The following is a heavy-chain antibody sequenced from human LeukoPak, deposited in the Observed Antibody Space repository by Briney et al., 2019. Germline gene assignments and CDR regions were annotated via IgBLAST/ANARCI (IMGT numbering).Heavy chain of an antibody. CDR1: GGSISSYY. CDR3: VRMGAMDAFDI. V-gene: IGHV4-59*01. Sequence: PSETLSLTCTVSGGSISSYYWSWIRQPPGKGPEWIGYIYYSGSTNYNPSLKSRVTISVDTSKNQFSLKLSSVTAADTAVYYCVRMGAMDAFDIWGQGTMVTVSS. CDR2: IYYSGST. D-gene: IGHD3-16*01. J-gene: IGHJ3*02.